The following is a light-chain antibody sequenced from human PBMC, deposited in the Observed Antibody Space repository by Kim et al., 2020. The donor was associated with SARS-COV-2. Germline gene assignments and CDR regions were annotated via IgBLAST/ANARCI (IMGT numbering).Light chain of an antibody. Sequence: GQSVAISCTGTSSDIGTYNYVSWYQQHPGKAPKLLIYEVSKRPSGVPDRFSGSKSGNTASLTVSGLQADDEANYYCSSYAGTNTLLFGGGTQLTVL. CDR2: EVS. J-gene: IGLJ2*01. CDR3: SSYAGTNTLL. CDR1: SSDIGTYNY. V-gene: IGLV2-8*01.